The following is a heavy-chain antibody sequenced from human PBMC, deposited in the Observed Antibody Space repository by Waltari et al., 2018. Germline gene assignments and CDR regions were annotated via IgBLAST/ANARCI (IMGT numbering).Heavy chain of an antibody. Sequence: EVQLVESGGGLVKPGGSLRLSCAASGFTFSSYSMNWVRQAPGKGREWVSSISSSKSYISYADSGKGRFTSARDNAKKSLYLQMNRLRAEDTAVYYCAREKHTAMVKGYYYYGMDVWGQGTTVTVSS. J-gene: IGHJ6*02. CDR3: AREKHTAMVKGYYYYGMDV. D-gene: IGHD5-18*01. CDR2: ISSSKSYI. CDR1: GFTFSSYS. V-gene: IGHV3-21*01.